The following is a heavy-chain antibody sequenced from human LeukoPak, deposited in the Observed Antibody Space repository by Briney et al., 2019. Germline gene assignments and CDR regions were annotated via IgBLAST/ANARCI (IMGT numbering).Heavy chain of an antibody. CDR2: IGGRGTIT. CDR1: GFTFSSYA. J-gene: IGHJ4*02. CDR3: AKDDDYVEYGYYFDF. V-gene: IGHV3-23*01. Sequence: PGGSLRLFCAASGFTFSSYAMSWVRQAPGKGLEWVSAIGGRGTITYYADSVKGRFTISKDNSKNTLYLQMNSLRAEDTAVYYCAKDDDYVEYGYYFDFWGQGTLVTVSS. D-gene: IGHD4-17*01.